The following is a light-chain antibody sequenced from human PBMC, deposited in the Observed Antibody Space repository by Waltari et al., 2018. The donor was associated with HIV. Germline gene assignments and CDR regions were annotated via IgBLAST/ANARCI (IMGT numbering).Light chain of an antibody. V-gene: IGLV1-47*01. CDR3: AAWDDSLNGVV. Sequence: QSVLTQSPSASGTPGPRVIISCSGSSPNLGGRNYVNWYQLLPGTAPKLPIYKNNQRPSGVPDRFSGSKSGTSASLAISGLRSEDEADYYCAAWDDSLNGVVFGGGTKLTVL. J-gene: IGLJ2*01. CDR2: KNN. CDR1: SPNLGGRNY.